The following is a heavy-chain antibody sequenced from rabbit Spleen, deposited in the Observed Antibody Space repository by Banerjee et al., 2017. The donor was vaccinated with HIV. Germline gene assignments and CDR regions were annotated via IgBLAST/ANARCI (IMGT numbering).Heavy chain of an antibody. CDR3: ARYLPGVIGWNFNL. CDR1: GFSFSNGYV. CDR2: INSFSGRP. J-gene: IGHJ4*01. Sequence: APLEESGGGLVKTEGSLTLHCEASGFSFSNGYVMCWVRQAPGKGLEWIACINSFSGRPVYATWVNGRFTISKASWTTVTLHMTGLTAADTATYFCARYLPGVIGWNFNLWGQGSLVTVS. D-gene: IGHD1-1*01. V-gene: IGHV1S45*01.